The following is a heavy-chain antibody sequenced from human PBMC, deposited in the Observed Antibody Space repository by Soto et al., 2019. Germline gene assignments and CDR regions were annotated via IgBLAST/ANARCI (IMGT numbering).Heavy chain of an antibody. CDR3: ARGPLLNWNSPYYGMDV. V-gene: IGHV1-69*01. CDR2: VIPIFGTA. D-gene: IGHD1-7*01. CDR1: GGTFSSYA. Sequence: QVQLVQSGAEVKKPGSSVKVSCKASGGTFSSYAISWVRQAPGQGLEWMGGVIPIFGTANYAQKFQGRVTITADESTSTAYMELSSLRSEDTAVYYCARGPLLNWNSPYYGMDVWGQGTTVTVSS. J-gene: IGHJ6*02.